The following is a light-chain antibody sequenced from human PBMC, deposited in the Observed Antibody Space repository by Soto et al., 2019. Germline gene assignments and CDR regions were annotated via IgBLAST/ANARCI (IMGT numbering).Light chain of an antibody. CDR3: QHRGT. CDR2: DSS. J-gene: IGKJ5*01. CDR1: QSVSIY. Sequence: DIVLTQFPGTLSLSPGERPTLSCRASQSVSIYLAWYQQKPGQAPRLLIYDSSSRATGIPTRFSGSGSGTDFTLTISSLEPEDFAVYYCQHRGTFGQGTRLEI. V-gene: IGKV3-11*01.